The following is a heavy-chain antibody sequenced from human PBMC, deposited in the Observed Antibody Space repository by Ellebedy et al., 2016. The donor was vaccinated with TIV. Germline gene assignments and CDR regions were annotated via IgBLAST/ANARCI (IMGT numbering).Heavy chain of an antibody. CDR2: IIPIFGTA. D-gene: IGHD3-10*01. Sequence: ASVKVSCKASGGTFSSYAISWVRQAPGQGLEWMGGIIPIFGTANYAQKFQGRVTITADKSTSTAYMELSSLRSEDTAVYYCARGEMDYYGSGSYYNPPRNYGMDVWGQGTTVFVSS. V-gene: IGHV1-69*06. CDR1: GGTFSSYA. CDR3: ARGEMDYYGSGSYYNPPRNYGMDV. J-gene: IGHJ6*02.